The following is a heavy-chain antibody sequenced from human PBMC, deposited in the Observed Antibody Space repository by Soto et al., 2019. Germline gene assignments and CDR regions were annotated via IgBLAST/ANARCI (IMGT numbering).Heavy chain of an antibody. D-gene: IGHD2-2*01. Sequence: GSLRLSCAASGFTFSSYSMNWVRQAPGKGLEWVSSISSSSSYIYYADSVKGRFTISRDNAKNSLYLQMNSLRAEDTAVYYCARDRRYCSSTSCYKGLFDYWGQGTLVTVSS. CDR3: ARDRRYCSSTSCYKGLFDY. CDR1: GFTFSSYS. V-gene: IGHV3-21*01. CDR2: ISSSSSYI. J-gene: IGHJ4*02.